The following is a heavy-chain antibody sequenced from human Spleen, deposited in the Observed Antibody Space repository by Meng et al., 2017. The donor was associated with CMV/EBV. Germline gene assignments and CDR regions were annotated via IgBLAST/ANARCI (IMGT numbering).Heavy chain of an antibody. V-gene: IGHV4-39*07. D-gene: IGHD3-16*02. J-gene: IGHJ6*02. CDR2: INHSGST. CDR3: ARRIVPTYGMDV. Sequence: SETLSLTCSVSGGSISNTAYYWGWIRQPPGKGLEWIGEINHSGSTNYNPSLKSRVTISVDTSKNQFSLKLSSVTAADTAVYYCARRIVPTYGMDVWGQGTTVTVSS. CDR1: GGSISNTAYY.